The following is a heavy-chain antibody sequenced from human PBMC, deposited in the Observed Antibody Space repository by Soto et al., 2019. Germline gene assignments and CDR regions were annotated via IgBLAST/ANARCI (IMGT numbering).Heavy chain of an antibody. J-gene: IGHJ4*02. V-gene: IGHV1-58*02. Sequence: SGNVACKASGGTFSSYGISWVRQPRGQRLKWIGWIVGGTGNIKYAQKFQGRVTITWDMSTSTSYMGPSSLRAEDTAVYYCATGGLPEPSGDWCQGTLVT. CDR3: ATGGLPEPSGD. CDR1: GGTFSSYG. CDR2: IVGGTGNI. D-gene: IGHD1-1*01.